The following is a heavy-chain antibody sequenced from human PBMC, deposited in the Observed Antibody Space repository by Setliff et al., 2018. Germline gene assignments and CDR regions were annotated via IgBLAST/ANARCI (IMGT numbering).Heavy chain of an antibody. CDR1: GGSISSYY. CDR2: IHIGGSA. Sequence: SETLSLTCTVSGGSISSYYWSWIRQPAGKGLEWIGQIHIGGSATYNPSLKSRVTMSIDTSKNQFSLKLNSVTAADMAVYYCAREQWLDPPGYYYMDVWAKGTTVTVSS. J-gene: IGHJ6*03. V-gene: IGHV4-4*07. CDR3: AREQWLDPPGYYYMDV. D-gene: IGHD6-19*01.